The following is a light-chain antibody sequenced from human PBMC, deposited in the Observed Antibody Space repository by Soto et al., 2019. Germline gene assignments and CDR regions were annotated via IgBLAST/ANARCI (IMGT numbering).Light chain of an antibody. CDR3: CSYAGSSLVV. CDR1: RSDVGGYNY. Sequence: QSVLTQPRSVSGSPGQSVTISCTGTRSDVGGYNYVSWYQQHPGKAPKLMIYDVSKRPSGVPDSFSGSKSDNTASLTISGLQAEDEDDYYCCSYAGSSLVVFGGGTKLTVL. J-gene: IGLJ3*02. CDR2: DVS. V-gene: IGLV2-11*01.